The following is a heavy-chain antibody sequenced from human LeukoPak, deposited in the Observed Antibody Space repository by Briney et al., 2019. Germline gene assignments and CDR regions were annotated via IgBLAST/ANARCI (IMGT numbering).Heavy chain of an antibody. J-gene: IGHJ4*02. CDR3: ARDRGYSTFDY. D-gene: IGHD3-22*01. Sequence: GGSLRLSCAASGFTFSSYSMNWVRQAPGKGLEWVSYISSSSNTMYYGDSVKGRFTISRDNAKNSLYLQMNSLRAEDTAVYYCARDRGYSTFDYWGQGTLVTVSS. CDR1: GFTFSSYS. V-gene: IGHV3-48*04. CDR2: ISSSSNTM.